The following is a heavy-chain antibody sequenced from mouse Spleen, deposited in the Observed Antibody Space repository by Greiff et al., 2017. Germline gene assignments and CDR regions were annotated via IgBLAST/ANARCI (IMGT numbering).Heavy chain of an antibody. J-gene: IGHJ3*01. V-gene: IGHV1-15*01. Sequence: QVHVKQSGAELVRPGASVTLSCKASGYTFTDYEMHWVKQTPVHGLEWIGAIDPETGGTAYNQKFKGKAILTADKSSSTAYMELRSLTSEDSAVYYCTRSGGYDAWFAYWGQGTLVTVSA. CDR1: GYTFTDYE. CDR3: TRSGGYDAWFAY. CDR2: IDPETGGT. D-gene: IGHD2-2*01.